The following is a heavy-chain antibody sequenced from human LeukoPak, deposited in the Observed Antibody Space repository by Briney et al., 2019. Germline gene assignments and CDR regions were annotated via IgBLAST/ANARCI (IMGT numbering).Heavy chain of an antibody. CDR3: AKDRPYYDSGGYIFDY. J-gene: IGHJ4*02. CDR1: GFTFSSYA. D-gene: IGHD3-10*01. Sequence: GGSLRLSCAASGFTFSSYAMSWVRQAPGKGLEWVSAISGGGGSTYYADSVKGRFTISRDNSKNTLYLQMNSLRAEDTAVYYCAKDRPYYDSGGYIFDYWGQGTLVTASS. V-gene: IGHV3-23*01. CDR2: ISGGGGST.